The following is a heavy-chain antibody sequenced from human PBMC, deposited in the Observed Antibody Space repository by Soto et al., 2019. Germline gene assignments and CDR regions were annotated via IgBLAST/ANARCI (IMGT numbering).Heavy chain of an antibody. CDR1: GFTFSSYA. V-gene: IGHV3-23*01. D-gene: IGHD3-3*01. Sequence: GGSLRLSCAASGFTFSSYAMSWVRQAPGKGLEWVSAISGSGGSTYYADSVKGRFTISRDNSKNTLYLQMNSLRAEDTAVYYCAKDENYDSRSGSFVRGPGTTVTLSS. CDR3: AKDENYDSRSGSFV. CDR2: ISGSGGST. J-gene: IGHJ6*02.